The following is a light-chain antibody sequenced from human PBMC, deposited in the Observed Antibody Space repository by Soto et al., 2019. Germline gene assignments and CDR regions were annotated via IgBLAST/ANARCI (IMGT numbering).Light chain of an antibody. CDR3: CSYAGSPWV. J-gene: IGLJ3*02. Sequence: QSVLTQPRSVSGSPGQSVTISCTGTSSDVGVYNYVSWYQQHPGKAPKLMIYDVSIRPSGVPDRFSGSKSGNTASLTISGLQAEDEADYYCCSYAGSPWVLGGGTKLTVL. CDR2: DVS. V-gene: IGLV2-11*01. CDR1: SSDVGVYNY.